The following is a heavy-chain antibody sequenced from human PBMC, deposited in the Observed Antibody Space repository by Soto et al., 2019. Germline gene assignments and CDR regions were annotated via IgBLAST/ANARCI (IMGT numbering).Heavy chain of an antibody. V-gene: IGHV4-30-4*01. D-gene: IGHD6-13*01. CDR2: IYYSGST. J-gene: IGHJ3*02. CDR3: ARDPDWQQLSSGAFDI. Sequence: SETLSLTCTVSGGSISSGDYYWSWIRQPPGKGLEWIGYIYYSGSTYYNPSLNSRVTISVDTSKNQFSLKLSSVTAADTAVYYCARDPDWQQLSSGAFDIWGQGTMVTVSS. CDR1: GGSISSGDYY.